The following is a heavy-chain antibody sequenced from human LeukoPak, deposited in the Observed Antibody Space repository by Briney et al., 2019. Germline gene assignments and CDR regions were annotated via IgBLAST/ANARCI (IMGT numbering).Heavy chain of an antibody. J-gene: IGHJ5*02. Sequence: ASVKASCKASGYTFTSYGISWVRQAPGQGLEWMGWISAYNGNTNYAQKLQGRVTMTTDTSTSTAYMELRSLRSDDTAVYYCARETLGRITMVRGVIRGRFDPWGQGTLVTVSS. CDR1: GYTFTSYG. CDR2: ISAYNGNT. CDR3: ARETLGRITMVRGVIRGRFDP. D-gene: IGHD3-10*01. V-gene: IGHV1-18*01.